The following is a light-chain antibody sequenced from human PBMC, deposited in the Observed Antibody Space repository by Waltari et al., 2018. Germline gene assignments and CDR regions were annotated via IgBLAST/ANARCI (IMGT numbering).Light chain of an antibody. CDR1: GPNIGRNY. CDR3: AAWDDTLSDPWV. J-gene: IGLJ3*02. Sequence: QSVLTQPPSASGTPGQRVTISCSGSGPNIGRNYVFGYQHLPGTAPKLLIYRDNQRPSGVPDRFSGSKTGTSASLAISGLRSEDEADYYCAAWDDTLSDPWVFGGGTKLTVL. V-gene: IGLV1-47*01. CDR2: RDN.